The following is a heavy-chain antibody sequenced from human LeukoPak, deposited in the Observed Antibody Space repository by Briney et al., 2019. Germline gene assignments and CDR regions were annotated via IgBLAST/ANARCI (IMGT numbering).Heavy chain of an antibody. V-gene: IGHV3-23*01. Sequence: PGGSVRLSCAASGLTFSSYAMRWVRQARGKGLEWVSLINDSGGNTYYADSVKGRFTISRDNSKNTLFLQMSSLRAEDTAVYYCAKTSAGIRGGYFDYWGQGTLVTVSS. D-gene: IGHD3-10*01. CDR1: GLTFSSYA. J-gene: IGHJ4*02. CDR2: INDSGGNT. CDR3: AKTSAGIRGGYFDY.